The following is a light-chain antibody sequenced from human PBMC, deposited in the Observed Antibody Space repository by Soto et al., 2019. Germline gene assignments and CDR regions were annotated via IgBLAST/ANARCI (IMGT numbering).Light chain of an antibody. CDR1: QSISSY. CDR2: AAS. V-gene: IGKV1-39*01. CDR3: QQSYSIPWT. J-gene: IGKJ1*01. Sequence: DIQMTQSPSSLSASLGDRVTITSRASQSISSYLNWYQQKPGKAPKVLIYAASSLQSGIPSRFSGSGSGTDFTLTISSLQPEDFATYYCQQSYSIPWTFGQGTKVDIK.